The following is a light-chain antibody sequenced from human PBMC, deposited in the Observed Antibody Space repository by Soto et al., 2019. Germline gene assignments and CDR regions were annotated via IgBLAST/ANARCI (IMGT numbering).Light chain of an antibody. Sequence: DIQMTQSPSTLSASVGDIVTITCLASQSISSWLAWYQQKPGKAPKLLIYDASSLESGVPSRFSGSGSGTEFTLTISSLQPDDFATYYCRQYNSYTWTFGQGTKVDIK. CDR2: DAS. J-gene: IGKJ1*01. CDR3: RQYNSYTWT. V-gene: IGKV1-5*01. CDR1: QSISSW.